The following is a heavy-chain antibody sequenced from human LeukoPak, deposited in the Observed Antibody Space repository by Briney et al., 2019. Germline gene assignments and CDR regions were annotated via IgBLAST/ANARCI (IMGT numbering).Heavy chain of an antibody. Sequence: SETLSLTWTASGGSISSYYGSWIRQPPGKGLEWIGDIHDSGSTTYNPSLKSQVTISVDTSKNQFSLKLTSVTAADTAVYYCARRNASYVMDVWGQGTTVTVS. V-gene: IGHV4-59*08. CDR1: GGSISSYY. D-gene: IGHD4-11*01. CDR3: ARRNASYVMDV. CDR2: IHDSGST. J-gene: IGHJ6*02.